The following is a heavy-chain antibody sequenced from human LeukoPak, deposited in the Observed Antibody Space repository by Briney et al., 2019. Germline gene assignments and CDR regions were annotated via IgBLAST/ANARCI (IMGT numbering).Heavy chain of an antibody. V-gene: IGHV3-74*01. Sequence: PGGSLRLSCTASGLAFISSWMHWVRQAPGEGLVLVSRSNSDGTSTTYADSVKGRFTISGDNAKNTLYLQMNSLRAEDTAVYYCARGVRDGYNSLGNWGQGTLITVSS. CDR1: GLAFISSW. CDR3: ARGVRDGYNSLGN. D-gene: IGHD5-24*01. J-gene: IGHJ4*02. CDR2: SNSDGTST.